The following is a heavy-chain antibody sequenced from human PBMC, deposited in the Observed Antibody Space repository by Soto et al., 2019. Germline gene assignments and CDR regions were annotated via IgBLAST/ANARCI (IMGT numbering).Heavy chain of an antibody. V-gene: IGHV1-69*01. CDR1: GGTFNAYS. D-gene: IGHD3-3*01. J-gene: IGHJ6*02. CDR2: VITKFATA. CDR3: ARVRISFRRRGGPFYEPGMDV. Sequence: QERLVQSGAVVKKPGSSVTVSCGASGGTFNAYSISWVRQSPGHGLEWVGEVITKFATANYAQKFRCSVRLIVERTPSTAYFELRRLTSEDTAVYYSARVRISFRRRGGPFYEPGMDVWGQGPRVTVSS.